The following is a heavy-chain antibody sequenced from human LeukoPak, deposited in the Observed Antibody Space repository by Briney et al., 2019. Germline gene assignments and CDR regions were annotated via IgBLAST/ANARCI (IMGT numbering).Heavy chain of an antibody. D-gene: IGHD6-13*01. CDR1: GFTFGGSA. CDR2: IRSKADSYTT. V-gene: IGHV3-73*01. CDR3: RAAADLNDY. Sequence: GGSLRLSCAASGFTFGGSAMHWVRQASGKGLEWLGRIRSKADSYTTAYAASVKGRFIVCRDDSKNTAYLQMNSLKTEDTAVYYCRAAADLNDYWGQGTLVTVSS. J-gene: IGHJ4*02.